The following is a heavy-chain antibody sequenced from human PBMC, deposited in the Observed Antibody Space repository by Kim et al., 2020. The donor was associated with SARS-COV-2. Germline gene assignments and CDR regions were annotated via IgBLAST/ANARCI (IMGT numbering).Heavy chain of an antibody. CDR2: IYHSGST. Sequence: SETLSLTCTVSGYSISSGYYWGWIRQPPGKGLEWIGSIYHSGSTYYNPSLKSRVTISVDTSKNQFSLKLSSVTAADTAVYYCARVGGEPRWWPSGGVPETVAGTAWGDYWGQGTLVTVSS. J-gene: IGHJ4*02. V-gene: IGHV4-38-2*02. CDR1: GYSISSGYY. CDR3: ARVGGEPRWWPSGGVPETVAGTAWGDY. D-gene: IGHD6-19*01.